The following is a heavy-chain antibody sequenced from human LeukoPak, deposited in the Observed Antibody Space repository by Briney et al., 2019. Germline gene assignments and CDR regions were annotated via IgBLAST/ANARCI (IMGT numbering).Heavy chain of an antibody. V-gene: IGHV4-39*02. CDR2: IYYSGST. Sequence: SETLSLTCTVSGGSISSGGYYWSWIRQPPGKGLEWIGSIYYSGSTYYNPSLKSRVTISVDTSKNQFSLKLSSVTAADTAVYYCARDAPYYYDSSGVPWGQGTLVTVSS. D-gene: IGHD3-22*01. CDR3: ARDAPYYYDSSGVP. J-gene: IGHJ5*02. CDR1: GGSISSGGYY.